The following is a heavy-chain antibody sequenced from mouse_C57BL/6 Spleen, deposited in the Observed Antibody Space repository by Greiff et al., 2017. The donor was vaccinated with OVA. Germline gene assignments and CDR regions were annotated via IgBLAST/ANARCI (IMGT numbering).Heavy chain of an antibody. J-gene: IGHJ3*01. CDR3: AREMDDYDDASWFAY. CDR2: ISYDGSN. V-gene: IGHV3-6*01. D-gene: IGHD2-4*01. CDR1: GYSIPCGYH. Sequence: EVKLMESGPGLVKPSQSLSLTCSVTGYSIPCGYHWNWIRQFPGNKLEWMGYISYDGSNNYNPSLKNRIAISRDTTKNQFVLKLKSVTTEDTATYDSAREMDDYDDASWFAYWGQGTLVTVSA.